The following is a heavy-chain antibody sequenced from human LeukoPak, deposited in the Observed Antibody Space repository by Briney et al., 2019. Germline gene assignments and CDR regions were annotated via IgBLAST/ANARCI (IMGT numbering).Heavy chain of an antibody. CDR2: ISSSSSTI. J-gene: IGHJ4*02. CDR1: GFTFSSYS. V-gene: IGHV3-48*01. Sequence: GGSLRLSCAASGFTFSSYSMNWVRQAPGKGLEWVSYISSSSSTIYYADSVKGRFAISRDNAKNSLYLQMNSLRAEDTAVYYCARDFVWGSHDYWGQGTLVTVSS. D-gene: IGHD3-16*01. CDR3: ARDFVWGSHDY.